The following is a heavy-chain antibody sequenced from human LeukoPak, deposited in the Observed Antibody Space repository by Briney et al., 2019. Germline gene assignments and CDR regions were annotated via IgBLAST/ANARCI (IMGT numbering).Heavy chain of an antibody. CDR1: GGSISSGSYY. CDR2: IYTSGST. CDR3: ARDGYYDRSGYYYDRSDY. D-gene: IGHD3-22*01. V-gene: IGHV4-61*02. J-gene: IGHJ4*02. Sequence: PSETLSLTCTVSGGSISSGSYYWSWIRQPAGKGLEWIGRIYTSGSTNYNPSLRSRVTISVDTSKNQFSLKLSSVTAADTAVYYCARDGYYDRSGYYYDRSDYWGQGTLVTVSS.